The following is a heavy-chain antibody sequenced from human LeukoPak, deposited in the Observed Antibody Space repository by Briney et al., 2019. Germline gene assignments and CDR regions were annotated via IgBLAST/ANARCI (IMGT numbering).Heavy chain of an antibody. Sequence: ASVKVSCKASGYTFIGYYMHWVRQAPGQGLEWMGWINPKSGGTNYAQKFQGRVTMTRDTSISTAYMELSRLKSDDTAVYFCAREGGLTGYYDIFDIWGQGTMVIVPS. CDR3: AREGGLTGYYDIFDI. D-gene: IGHD3-9*01. V-gene: IGHV1-2*02. CDR2: INPKSGGT. CDR1: GYTFIGYY. J-gene: IGHJ3*02.